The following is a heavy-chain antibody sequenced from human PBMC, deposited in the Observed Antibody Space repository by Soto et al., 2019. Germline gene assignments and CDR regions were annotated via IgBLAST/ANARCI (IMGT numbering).Heavy chain of an antibody. CDR3: AREGRPYYDFWSGSTPYYGMDA. CDR2: IYYSGST. CDR1: GGSISSGGYY. V-gene: IGHV4-31*03. D-gene: IGHD3-3*01. Sequence: SETLSLTCTVSGGSISSGGYYWSWIRQHPGKGLEWIGYIYYSGSTYYNPSLKSRVTISVDTSKNQFSLKLSSVTAADTAVYYCAREGRPYYDFWSGSTPYYGMDAWRQGTTVTVSS. J-gene: IGHJ6*02.